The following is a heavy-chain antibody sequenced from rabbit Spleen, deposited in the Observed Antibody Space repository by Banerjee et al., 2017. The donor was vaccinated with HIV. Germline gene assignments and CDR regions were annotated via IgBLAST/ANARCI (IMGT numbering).Heavy chain of an antibody. V-gene: IGHV1S47*01. CDR3: VRARPYPFVL. J-gene: IGHJ4*01. D-gene: IGHD1-1*01. CDR1: GFSFSNRYL. CDR2: IDPIFGVS. Sequence: QEQLVESGGGLVQPVGSLTLTCKASGFSFSNRYLMSWVRQAPGKGLEWIGCIDPIFGVSYYATWGNGRLTISRHDAQNTLYLQLRRLTGEDTATYLCVRARPYPFVLGGPGT.